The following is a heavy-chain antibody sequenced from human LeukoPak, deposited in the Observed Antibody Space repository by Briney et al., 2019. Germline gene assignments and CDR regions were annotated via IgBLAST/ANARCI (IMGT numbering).Heavy chain of an antibody. CDR1: GYTFTSYG. D-gene: IGHD1-26*01. CDR3: ARAHSSWELLSVYYYYYYMDV. CDR2: ISAYNGNT. J-gene: IGHJ6*03. V-gene: IGHV1-18*01. Sequence: ASVKVSCKASGYTFTSYGISWVRQAPGQGLEWMGWISAYNGNTNYAQKLQGRVTMTTDTSTSTAYMELRSLRSDDTAVYYCARAHSSWELLSVYYYYYYMDVWGKGTTVTISS.